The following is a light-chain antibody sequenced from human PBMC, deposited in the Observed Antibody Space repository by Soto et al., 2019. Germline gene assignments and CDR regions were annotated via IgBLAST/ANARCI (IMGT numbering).Light chain of an antibody. CDR1: QSVSNK. CDR3: QQYGNSPIT. CDR2: GAS. V-gene: IGKV3-15*01. Sequence: EIVMTQSPATLSVSPGERATLSCRASQSVSNKLAWYQQKPGQAPRLLIYGASTRATGIPDRFSGSGSGTDFTLTISRLEPEDFAVYYCQQYGNSPITFGQGTRLEIK. J-gene: IGKJ5*01.